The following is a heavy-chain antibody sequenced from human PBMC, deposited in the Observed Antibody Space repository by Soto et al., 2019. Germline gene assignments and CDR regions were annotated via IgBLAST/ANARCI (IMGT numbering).Heavy chain of an antibody. J-gene: IGHJ4*02. V-gene: IGHV4-31*03. CDR3: ARDRGGYGHFDY. CDR1: GGSISSGGYY. D-gene: IGHD3-22*01. Sequence: QVQLQESGPGLVNPSQALSLTCTVSGGSISSGGYYWSWIRQHPGKGLEWIGYIYYSGSTYYNPSLKSRVTISVDTSKNQFSLKLSSVTAADTAVYYCARDRGGYGHFDYWGQGTLVTVSS. CDR2: IYYSGST.